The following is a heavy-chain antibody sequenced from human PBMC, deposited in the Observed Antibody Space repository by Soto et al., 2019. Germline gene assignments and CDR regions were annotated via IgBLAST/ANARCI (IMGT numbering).Heavy chain of an antibody. CDR3: AKAFSYDFWSGYSGGSKSAYGMDV. D-gene: IGHD3-3*01. V-gene: IGHV3-23*01. CDR2: ISGSGGST. J-gene: IGHJ6*02. CDR1: GFTFSSYA. Sequence: PGGSLRLSCAASGFTFSSYAMSWVRQSPGKGLEWASAISGSGGSTYYADSVKGRFTISRDNSKNTLYLQMNSLRAEDTAVYYCAKAFSYDFWSGYSGGSKSAYGMDVWGQGTTVTVSS.